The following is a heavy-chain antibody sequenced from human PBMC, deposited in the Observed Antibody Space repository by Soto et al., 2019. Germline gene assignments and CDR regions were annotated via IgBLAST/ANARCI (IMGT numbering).Heavy chain of an antibody. V-gene: IGHV1-69*06. CDR1: GGTFSNYV. CDR2: IIPISGAA. Sequence: QVKLVQSGAEVKKPGSSVKVSCKASGGTFSNYVVNWMRQAPGQGLEWMGRIIPISGAANYAQKFQGRVTMTADKSTSTADMERSSLRSEDTAVYYCARDMTRTVGPYFDVWGQGTLVTVSS. CDR3: ARDMTRTVGPYFDV. D-gene: IGHD1-7*01. J-gene: IGHJ4*02.